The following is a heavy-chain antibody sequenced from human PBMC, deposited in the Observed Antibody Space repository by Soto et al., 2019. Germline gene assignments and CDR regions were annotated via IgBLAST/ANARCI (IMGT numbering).Heavy chain of an antibody. CDR3: GRGRSGQIVVFY. CDR1: GYTFTDNY. V-gene: IGHV1-2*02. J-gene: IGHJ4*02. Sequence: ASVKVSCKSSGYTFTDNYSHGVRQATEQGPEWMGEIGPESGATRYAQKFQGRVTMTRDTSITTVYMELKSLSPDDTAVYYCGRGRSGQIVVFYWGQGTPVTV. CDR2: IGPESGAT. D-gene: IGHD1-26*01.